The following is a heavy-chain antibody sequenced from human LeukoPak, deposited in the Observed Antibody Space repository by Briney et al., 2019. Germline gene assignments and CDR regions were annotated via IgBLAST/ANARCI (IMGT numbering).Heavy chain of an antibody. V-gene: IGHV4-39*07. CDR2: IYYSGST. Sequence: PSETLSLTCTVSGGSISSSSYYWGWIRQPPGKGLEWIGSIYYSGSTYYNPSLKSRVTISVDTSKNQFSLKLSSVTAADTAVYYCASPRDDFGVARVDAFDIWGQGTMVTVSS. CDR3: ASPRDDFGVARVDAFDI. J-gene: IGHJ3*02. CDR1: GGSISSSSYY. D-gene: IGHD3-3*01.